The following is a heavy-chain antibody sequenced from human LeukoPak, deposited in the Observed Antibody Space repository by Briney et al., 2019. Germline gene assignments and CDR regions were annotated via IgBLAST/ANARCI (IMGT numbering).Heavy chain of an antibody. Sequence: GGSLRLSCAASGFKFDDYEMSWVRQVPGKGLEYVSGISKSGRATGYGDSVKGRFTISRDNAKNSLFMQMTSLRAEDTALYHCARVPGSHYYYYMDVWGKGAAVTVSS. CDR3: ARVPGSHYYYYMDV. V-gene: IGHV3-20*01. CDR2: ISKSGRAT. J-gene: IGHJ6*03. CDR1: GFKFDDYE.